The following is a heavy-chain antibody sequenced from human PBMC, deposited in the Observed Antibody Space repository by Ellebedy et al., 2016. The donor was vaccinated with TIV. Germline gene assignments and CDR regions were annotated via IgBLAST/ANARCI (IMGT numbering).Heavy chain of an antibody. CDR1: GYSFTSYW. CDR2: IYPGDSDT. CDR3: ARLNCTNGVCYTGLDY. J-gene: IGHJ4*02. Sequence: GESLKISXKGSGYSFTSYWIGWVRQMPGKGLEWMGIIYPGDSDTRYSPSFQGQVTISADKSISTAYLQWSSLKASDTAMYYCARLNCTNGVCYTGLDYWGQGTLVTVSS. D-gene: IGHD2-8*01. V-gene: IGHV5-51*01.